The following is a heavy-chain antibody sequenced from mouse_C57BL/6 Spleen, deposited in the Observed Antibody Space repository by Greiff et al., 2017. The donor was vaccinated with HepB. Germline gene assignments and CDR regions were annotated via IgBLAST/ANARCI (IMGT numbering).Heavy chain of an antibody. CDR1: GYSITSGYY. D-gene: IGHD2-2*01. CDR3: ARGGGYFAY. Sequence: DVKLQESGPGLVKPSQSLSLTCSVTGYSITSGYYWNWIRQFPGNKLEWMGYISYDGSNNYNPSLKNRISITRDTSKNQFFLKLNSVTTEDTATYYCARGGGYFAYWGQGTLVTVSA. CDR2: ISYDGSN. J-gene: IGHJ3*01. V-gene: IGHV3-6*01.